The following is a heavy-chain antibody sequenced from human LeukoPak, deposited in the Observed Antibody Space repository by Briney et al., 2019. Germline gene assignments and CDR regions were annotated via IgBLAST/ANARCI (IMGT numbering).Heavy chain of an antibody. Sequence: PGGSLRLSCAASGFRFGTYGMHWVRQAPGKGLEWLAVIWFDGSNKYYGDSVRGRFTISRDNSKDTLYLQMNSLTAEDTAVYYCARAVGPFDYWGQGTLVTVSS. CDR3: ARAVGPFDY. D-gene: IGHD4-23*01. V-gene: IGHV3-33*01. CDR1: GFRFGTYG. CDR2: IWFDGSNK. J-gene: IGHJ4*02.